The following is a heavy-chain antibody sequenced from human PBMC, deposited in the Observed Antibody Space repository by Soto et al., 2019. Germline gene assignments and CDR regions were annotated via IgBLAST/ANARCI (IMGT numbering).Heavy chain of an antibody. J-gene: IGHJ6*02. CDR3: ATDSGRESDYYYYGMDV. Sequence: GGSLRLSCAASGFTFSSYSINWVRQAPGKGLEWVSSISSSSSYIYYADSVKGRFTISRDNAKNSLYLQMNSLRAEDTAVYYCATDSGRESDYYYYGMDVWGQGTTVTVSS. CDR1: GFTFSSYS. D-gene: IGHD3-10*01. V-gene: IGHV3-21*01. CDR2: ISSSSSYI.